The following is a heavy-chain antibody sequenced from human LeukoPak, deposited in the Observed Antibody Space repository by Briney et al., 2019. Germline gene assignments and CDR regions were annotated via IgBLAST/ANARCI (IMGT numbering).Heavy chain of an antibody. Sequence: GSVKVSCKASGYTFTNYDFNWMRQATGQGLEWMGWMNPNSGSTGYAQKFQGRVTMIRDTSISTAYMELSRLRSDDTAVYYCARGGYDFVYYYYGMDVWGQGTTVTVSS. D-gene: IGHD3-3*01. CDR2: MNPNSGST. J-gene: IGHJ6*02. CDR3: ARGGYDFVYYYYGMDV. CDR1: GYTFTNYD. V-gene: IGHV1-8*01.